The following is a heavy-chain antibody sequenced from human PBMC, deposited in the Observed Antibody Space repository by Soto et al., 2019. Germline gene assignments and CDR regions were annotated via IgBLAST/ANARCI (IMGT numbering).Heavy chain of an antibody. J-gene: IGHJ4*02. CDR3: AKEYYDFWSGYYIDY. CDR2: ISYDGSNK. D-gene: IGHD3-3*01. CDR1: GFTFSSYG. V-gene: IGHV3-30*18. Sequence: QVQLVESGGGVVQPGRSLRLSCAASGFTFSSYGMHWVRQAPGTGLEWVAVISYDGSNKYYADSVKGRFTISRDNSKNTLYLQMNSLRAEDTAVYYCAKEYYDFWSGYYIDYWGQGTLVTVSS.